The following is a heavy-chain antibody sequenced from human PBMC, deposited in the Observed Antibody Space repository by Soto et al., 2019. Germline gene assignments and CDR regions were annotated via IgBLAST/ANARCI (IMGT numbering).Heavy chain of an antibody. CDR3: ARARATIAAAAIFDC. Sequence: QVQLQESGPGLVKPSGTVSLTCADFGGSISTSNWWSWVRQPPGRGRGWIGEVYRTGSTNYNPSLESRLTISVDKSKNQFSLKLTSVTAADTAVYYCARARATIAAAAIFDCWGQGTLVTVSS. V-gene: IGHV4-4*02. CDR1: GGSISTSNW. J-gene: IGHJ4*02. D-gene: IGHD6-13*01. CDR2: VYRTGST.